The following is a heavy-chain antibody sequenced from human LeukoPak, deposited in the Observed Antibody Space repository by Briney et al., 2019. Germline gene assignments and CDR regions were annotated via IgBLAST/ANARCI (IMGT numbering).Heavy chain of an antibody. J-gene: IGHJ4*02. CDR2: INPSGGST. CDR1: GYTFTSYY. CDR3: AIAHLYYYDSSGYSNPFDY. V-gene: IGHV1-46*01. Sequence: ASVKVSCKASGYTFTSYYMHWVRQAPGQGLEWMGIINPSGGSTSYAQKFQGRVTMTRDTSTSTVYTELSSLRSEDTAVYYCAIAHLYYYDSSGYSNPFDYWGQGTLVTVSS. D-gene: IGHD3-22*01.